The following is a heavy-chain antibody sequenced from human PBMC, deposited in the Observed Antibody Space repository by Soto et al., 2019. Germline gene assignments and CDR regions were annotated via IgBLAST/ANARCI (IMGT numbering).Heavy chain of an antibody. Sequence: ASVKVSCKASGGTFTSYAISWVRQAPGQRLEWMGGIIAINGKTKYSQKFQGRVTITRDTSASTAYVELSSLRSEDTAVYYCSRDPVSYCSGGSCYSGTDAFDIWGQGTMVTVSS. CDR1: GGTFTSYA. CDR2: IIAINGKT. CDR3: SRDPVSYCSGGSCYSGTDAFDI. D-gene: IGHD2-15*01. V-gene: IGHV1-3*01. J-gene: IGHJ3*02.